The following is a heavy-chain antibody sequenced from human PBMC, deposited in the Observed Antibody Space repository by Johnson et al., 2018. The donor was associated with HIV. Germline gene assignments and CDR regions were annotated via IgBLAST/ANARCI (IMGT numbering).Heavy chain of an antibody. CDR3: ARDRKYNFWSGYDT. Sequence: VQLVESGGGVVRPGGSLRLSCAASGFIFDDYGMSWVRQVPGKGLEWVSGINWNGASTGYADSVKGRFTISRDKAEDSLYLQMDSVRAEDTALYYCARDRKYNFWSGYDTWGQGTMVSVSS. J-gene: IGHJ3*01. D-gene: IGHD3-3*01. CDR1: GFIFDDYG. CDR2: INWNGAST. V-gene: IGHV3-20*04.